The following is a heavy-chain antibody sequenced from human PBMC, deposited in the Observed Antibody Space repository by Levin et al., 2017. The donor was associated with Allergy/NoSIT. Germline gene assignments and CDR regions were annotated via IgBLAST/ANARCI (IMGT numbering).Heavy chain of an antibody. CDR1: GFTYNNYA. CDR2: ISGSGGRT. CDR3: AKESRVVPRGADAFDI. V-gene: IGHV3-23*01. J-gene: IGHJ3*02. D-gene: IGHD3-10*02. Sequence: GGSLRLYCVVSGFTYNNYAMSWVRQAPGKGLDWVSGISGSGGRTYFADSVKGRFTISRDNSKNTIYLQMNNLRAEDTAIYYCAKESRVVPRGADAFDIWGQGTMVTVSS.